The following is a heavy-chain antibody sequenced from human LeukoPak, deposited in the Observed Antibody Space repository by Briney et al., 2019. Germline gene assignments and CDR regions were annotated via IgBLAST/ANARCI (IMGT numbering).Heavy chain of an antibody. CDR3: ARGGDYFDY. J-gene: IGHJ4*02. D-gene: IGHD3-16*01. Sequence: SETLSLTCAVYGGSFSAYYWSWIRQPPGKGLEWVGEINHRGSTNYNPSLKSRVTISIDTSKNQFSLKLSSVTAADTAVYYCARGGDYFDYWGQGTLVTVSS. V-gene: IGHV4-34*01. CDR1: GGSFSAYY. CDR2: INHRGST.